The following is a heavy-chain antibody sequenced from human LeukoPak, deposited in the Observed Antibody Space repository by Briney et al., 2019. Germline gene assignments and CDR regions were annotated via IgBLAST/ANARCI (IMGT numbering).Heavy chain of an antibody. D-gene: IGHD3-22*01. CDR2: IYPGDSDT. CDR3: ARRPFDSSGYLFDY. Sequence: GESLKISCKGSGYTFTSHWIGWVRQLPGKGLEWMGIIYPGDSDTRYSPSFQGQVTISADKSISTAYLQWSSLKASDTAMYYCARRPFDSSGYLFDYWGQGTLVTVSS. V-gene: IGHV5-51*01. J-gene: IGHJ4*02. CDR1: GYTFTSHW.